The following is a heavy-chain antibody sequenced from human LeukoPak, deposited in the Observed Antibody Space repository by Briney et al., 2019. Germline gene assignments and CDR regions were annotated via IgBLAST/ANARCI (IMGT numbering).Heavy chain of an antibody. CDR3: ARDRSTATRWGIDY. CDR1: GFTFSSYS. Sequence: PGGSLRLSCAASGFTFSSYSMSWVRQAPGKGLEWVSYISRSSGTVYYADSVKGRFTISRDSARNSLYLQMNSLRDEGTAVYYCARDRSTATRWGIDYWGQGTLVTVSS. V-gene: IGHV3-48*02. CDR2: ISRSSGTV. D-gene: IGHD3-16*01. J-gene: IGHJ4*02.